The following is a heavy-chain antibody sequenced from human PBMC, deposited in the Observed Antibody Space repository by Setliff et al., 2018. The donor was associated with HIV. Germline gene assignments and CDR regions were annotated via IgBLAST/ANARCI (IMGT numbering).Heavy chain of an antibody. Sequence: LRLSCEGSGFTLSHFAMHWVRQAPGKGLEWVSGINWNGDIMGYVDSVRGRFIVSRDNVKNSVHLQMDSLTTEDTALYYCVKGDSATGQYYSYMDVWGKGTTVTVSS. V-gene: IGHV3-9*01. D-gene: IGHD3-9*01. CDR2: INWNGDIM. CDR1: GFTLSHFA. CDR3: VKGDSATGQYYSYMDV. J-gene: IGHJ6*04.